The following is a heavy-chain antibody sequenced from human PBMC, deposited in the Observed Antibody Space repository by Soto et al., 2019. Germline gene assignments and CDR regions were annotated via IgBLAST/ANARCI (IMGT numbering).Heavy chain of an antibody. CDR1: GGSINSGDYY. V-gene: IGHV4-31*03. Sequence: QVQLQESGPGLVKPSQTLSLTCTVSGGSINSGDYYWSWIRQHPGKGLEWIGYIYYSGSTYYNPCPKSRVTTSVDTSKHQCYLKLSSVTAADTAVYYCARECITAQSGFDYWCQGTLVTVSS. CDR3: ARECITAQSGFDY. J-gene: IGHJ4*02. CDR2: IYYSGST. D-gene: IGHD6-25*01.